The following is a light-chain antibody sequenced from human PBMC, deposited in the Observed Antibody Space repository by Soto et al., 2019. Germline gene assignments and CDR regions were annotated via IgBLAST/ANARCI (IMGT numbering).Light chain of an antibody. CDR2: DES. J-gene: IGKJ4*01. CDR1: QDISNY. CDR3: QQYDNLHLT. Sequence: DIQMTQSPSSLSASVGDRVTITCQASQDISNYLNWYQQKPGKGPKLLICDESKLEKGVPSRFSGSGSGTDFTFTISSLQPEDIATYYCQQYDNLHLTFGGGTKVEIK. V-gene: IGKV1-33*01.